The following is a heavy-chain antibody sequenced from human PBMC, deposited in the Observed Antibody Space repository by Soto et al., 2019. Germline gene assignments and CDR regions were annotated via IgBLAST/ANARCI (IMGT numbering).Heavy chain of an antibody. CDR1: GLTFISYG. J-gene: IGHJ4*02. D-gene: IGHD6-19*01. Sequence: QPGGALRLSSAAPGLTFISYGMSWARQAPGKGLEWEPNIKQDGSGKNYEDSGKGRLTISKDNAKNSLYLQMNSLRAEDTAVYYCARPRIAVAGAPFDYWGQGTLVTVSS. CDR2: IKQDGSGK. CDR3: ARPRIAVAGAPFDY. V-gene: IGHV3-7*05.